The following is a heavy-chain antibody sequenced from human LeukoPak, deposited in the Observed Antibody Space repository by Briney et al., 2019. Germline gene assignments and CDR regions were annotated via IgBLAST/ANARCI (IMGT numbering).Heavy chain of an antibody. CDR2: TYYRSKWYN. J-gene: IGHJ4*02. D-gene: IGHD3-3*01. Sequence: SQTLSLTCAISGDSVSSNSAAWNWIRQSPSRGLEWLGRTYYRSKWYNDYAVSVKSRITINPDTSKNQFSLQLNSVTAADTAVYYCASRSSIWSGYQDTLYYFDSWGQGTLVTVSS. CDR1: GDSVSSNSAA. V-gene: IGHV6-1*01. CDR3: ASRSSIWSGYQDTLYYFDS.